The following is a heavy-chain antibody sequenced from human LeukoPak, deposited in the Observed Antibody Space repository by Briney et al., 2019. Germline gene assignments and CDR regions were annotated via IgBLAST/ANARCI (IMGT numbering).Heavy chain of an antibody. CDR1: GDSITAPKW. CDR2: IYYDRTT. J-gene: IGHJ4*02. CDR3: VGRGLYGGTWLFEY. D-gene: IGHD2-8*01. Sequence: SGTLSLTCTVSGDSITAPKWWSWVRQAPGEGLEWIGEIYYDRTTSFNPSLKSRLTISVDKSANQFFLNLNSVSATDTAVYYCVGRGLYGGTWLFEYWGQGALVTVSS. V-gene: IGHV4-4*02.